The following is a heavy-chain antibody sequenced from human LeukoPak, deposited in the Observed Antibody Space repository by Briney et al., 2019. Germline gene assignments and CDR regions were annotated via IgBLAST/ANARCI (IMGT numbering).Heavy chain of an antibody. CDR2: ISYDGSNK. D-gene: IGHD3-9*01. Sequence: PGRSLRLSCAASGFTFSSYGMHWVRQAPGKGLEWVAVISYDGSNKYYADSVKGRFTISRDNSKNTLYLQMNSLRAEDTAVYYCAKVPRRQYYDILTGYYPDYYYGMDVWGKGTTVTVSS. CDR1: GFTFSSYG. V-gene: IGHV3-30*18. J-gene: IGHJ6*04. CDR3: AKVPRRQYYDILTGYYPDYYYGMDV.